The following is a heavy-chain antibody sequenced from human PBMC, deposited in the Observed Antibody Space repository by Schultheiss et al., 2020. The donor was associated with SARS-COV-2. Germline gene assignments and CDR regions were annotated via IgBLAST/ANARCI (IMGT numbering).Heavy chain of an antibody. Sequence: GESLKISCAASGFTFSSYSMNWVRQAPGKGLEWVSSISSSSSYIYYADSVKGRFTISRDNAKNSLYLQMNSLRAEDTAVYYCARDNGLEPDYWGQGTLVTVSS. D-gene: IGHD3-16*01. CDR2: ISSSSSYI. V-gene: IGHV3-21*01. J-gene: IGHJ4*02. CDR1: GFTFSSYS. CDR3: ARDNGLEPDY.